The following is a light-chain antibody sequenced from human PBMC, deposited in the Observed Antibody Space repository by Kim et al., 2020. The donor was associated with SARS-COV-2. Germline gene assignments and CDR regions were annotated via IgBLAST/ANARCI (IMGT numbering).Light chain of an antibody. V-gene: IGLV3-19*01. J-gene: IGLJ1*01. CDR2: GKN. CDR1: SLRNSY. CDR3: YSRDSSGNHYV. Sequence: LGQKVGITCQGDSLRNSYASWYQQKTGQAHVLVIFGKNNRPSGIPDRFSGSTSRNTDSLTITGAQAEDEAEYYCYSRDSSGNHYVFGTGTQVAVL.